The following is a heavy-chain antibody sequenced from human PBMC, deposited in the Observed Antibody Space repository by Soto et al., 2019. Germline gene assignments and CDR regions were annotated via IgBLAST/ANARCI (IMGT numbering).Heavy chain of an antibody. J-gene: IGHJ6*02. Sequence: QVQLVESGGGVVQPGRSLRLSCAASGFTFSSYGMHWVRQAPGKGLEWVAVISYDGSNKYYADSVKGRFTISRDNSKNTLYLQMNSLRAEDTAVYYCANIYSNYVSEYYGMDVWGQGTTVTVSS. V-gene: IGHV3-30*18. CDR3: ANIYSNYVSEYYGMDV. D-gene: IGHD4-4*01. CDR1: GFTFSSYG. CDR2: ISYDGSNK.